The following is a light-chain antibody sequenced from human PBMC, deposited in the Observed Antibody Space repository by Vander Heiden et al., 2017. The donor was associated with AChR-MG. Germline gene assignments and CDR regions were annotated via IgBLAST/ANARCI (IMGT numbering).Light chain of an antibody. V-gene: IGLV2-14*01. Sequence: QSALTQPASVSGSPGQSITISCTGTSSDVGGYNYVSWYQQHPGKAPKLMIYDVSKRPSGVSNRFSGSKSGNTASLTISGLQAEDEADYYCSSYTSSSTPLYVFGTGTNVTVL. CDR3: SSYTSSSTPLYV. CDR2: DVS. CDR1: SSDVGGYNY. J-gene: IGLJ1*01.